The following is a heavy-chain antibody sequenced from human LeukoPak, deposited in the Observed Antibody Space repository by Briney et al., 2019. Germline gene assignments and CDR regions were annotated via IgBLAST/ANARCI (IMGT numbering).Heavy chain of an antibody. J-gene: IGHJ3*02. V-gene: IGHV5-51*01. Sequence: GESLKISCKGSGYSFTSYWIGWVRQMPGKGLEWMGIIYPGDSDTRYSPSFQGQVTISADKSISTAYLQWSSLKASDTAMYYCARQAPFTLLEWFYEAFDIWGQGTMVTVSS. CDR1: GYSFTSYW. CDR3: ARQAPFTLLEWFYEAFDI. D-gene: IGHD3-3*01. CDR2: IYPGDSDT.